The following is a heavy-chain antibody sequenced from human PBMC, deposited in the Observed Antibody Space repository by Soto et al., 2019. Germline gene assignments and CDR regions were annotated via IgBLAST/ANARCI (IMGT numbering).Heavy chain of an antibody. D-gene: IGHD3-16*01. CDR2: IYYSGST. J-gene: IGHJ6*02. V-gene: IGHV4-31*03. Sequence: PSETLSLTCTVSGGSISSDNYYWSWIRQLPGKGLEWIGYIYYSGSTYYNPSLKSRVAISVDMSENHFSLRLISATAADTAVYYCAREGGSRDVYGLDVWGQGTTVTV. CDR3: AREGGSRDVYGLDV. CDR1: GGSISSDNYY.